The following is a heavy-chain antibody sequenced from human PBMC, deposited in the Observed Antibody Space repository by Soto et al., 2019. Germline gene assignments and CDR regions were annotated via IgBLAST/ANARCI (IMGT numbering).Heavy chain of an antibody. CDR1: GFTFSDHY. CDR2: ISSSGAYT. D-gene: IGHD3-10*01. J-gene: IGHJ4*02. V-gene: IGHV3-11*05. Sequence: QVQLVESGGGLVKPGGSLRLSCAASGFTFSDHYMTWIRLAPGKGLEYVSYISSSGAYTNYADSVKGRFTISRDNAKNSLHLQMNSLRAEDTDVYYCARETYYYFDLWGQGSLVTVSS. CDR3: ARETYYYFDL.